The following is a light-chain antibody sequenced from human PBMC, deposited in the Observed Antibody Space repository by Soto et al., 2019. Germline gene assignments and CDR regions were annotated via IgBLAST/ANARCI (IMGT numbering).Light chain of an antibody. J-gene: IGLJ3*02. V-gene: IGLV2-8*01. CDR2: EVS. Sequence: QSVLTQPPSASGSLGQAVTIPCTGTSSDVGRYNYVSWYQQHPGKVPKLLIYEVSNRPSGVPDRFSGSKSGNTASLTVFGLQAEDEADYYCNSYAGGDWVFGVGTKLTVL. CDR1: SSDVGRYNY. CDR3: NSYAGGDWV.